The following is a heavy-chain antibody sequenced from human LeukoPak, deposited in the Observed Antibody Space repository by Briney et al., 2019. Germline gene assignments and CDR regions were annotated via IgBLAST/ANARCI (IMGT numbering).Heavy chain of an antibody. D-gene: IGHD3/OR15-3a*01. CDR1: GFNFGTYW. CDR3: ATDGRDLGY. V-gene: IGHV3-7*01. CDR2: IKGDESKE. J-gene: IGHJ4*02. Sequence: PGGSLRLSCAASGFNFGTYWMSWVRQAPGKGLEWVADIKGDESKEYYLDSVKGRFTISRDNAQNSLYLQMNSLRAEDTAVYYCATDGRDLGYWGQGTLVTVSS.